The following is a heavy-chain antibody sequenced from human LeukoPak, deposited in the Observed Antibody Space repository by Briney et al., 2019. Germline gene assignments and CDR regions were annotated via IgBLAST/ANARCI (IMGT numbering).Heavy chain of an antibody. D-gene: IGHD5-12*01. CDR2: MNPNSGST. Sequence: ASVKVSCKASGYTLTSYDINWVRQATGQGLEWMGWMNPNSGSTGYAQKFQGRVTITRNTSIGTAYMELSGLRSEDTAVYYCARGRSTGYPYYFEYWGQGTLVTVSS. CDR1: GYTLTSYD. CDR3: ARGRSTGYPYYFEY. J-gene: IGHJ4*02. V-gene: IGHV1-8*03.